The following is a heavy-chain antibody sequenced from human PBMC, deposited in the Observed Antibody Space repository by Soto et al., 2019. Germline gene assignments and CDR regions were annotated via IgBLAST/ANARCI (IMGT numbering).Heavy chain of an antibody. Sequence: EVQLVESGGGLIQPGGSLRLSCAVSGFTVSSNYMSWVRQAPGKGLEWVSVIYSGGSTSYAGSVKGRFTISRDTSKNTVDLQMNSLRAEDTAVYYCARDLGRDTNQHWGQGTLVTVSS. D-gene: IGHD2-21*02. J-gene: IGHJ1*01. V-gene: IGHV3-53*01. CDR2: IYSGGST. CDR3: ARDLGRDTNQH. CDR1: GFTVSSNY.